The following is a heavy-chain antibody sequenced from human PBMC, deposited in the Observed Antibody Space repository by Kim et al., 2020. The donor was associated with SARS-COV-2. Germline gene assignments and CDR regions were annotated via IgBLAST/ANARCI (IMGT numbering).Heavy chain of an antibody. CDR3: AKDGVARGFYYFDF. J-gene: IGHJ4*02. V-gene: IGHV3-30*18. CDR2: ISYDSSNK. D-gene: IGHD3-10*01. Sequence: GGSLRLSCAASGFTFSNYGMHWVRQAPGKGLEWVAVISYDSSNKYYADSVKGRFTISRDNSKNTLYLQMNSLRAEETAVYYCAKDGVARGFYYFDFWGQGTLVTVSS. CDR1: GFTFSNYG.